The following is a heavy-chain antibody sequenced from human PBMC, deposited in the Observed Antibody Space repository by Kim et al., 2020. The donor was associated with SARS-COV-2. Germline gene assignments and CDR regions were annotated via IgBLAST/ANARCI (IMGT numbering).Heavy chain of an antibody. CDR2: ISYDGSNK. D-gene: IGHD5-18*01. Sequence: GGSLRLSCAASGFTFSSYGMHWVRQAPGKGLEWVAVISYDGSNKYYADSVKGRFTISRDNSKNTLYLQMNSLRAEDTAVYYCAKETYSYGFPDAFDIWGQGTMVTVSS. J-gene: IGHJ3*02. CDR3: AKETYSYGFPDAFDI. CDR1: GFTFSSYG. V-gene: IGHV3-30*18.